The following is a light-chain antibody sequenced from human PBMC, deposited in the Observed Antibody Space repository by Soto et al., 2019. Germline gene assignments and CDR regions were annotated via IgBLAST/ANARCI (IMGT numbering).Light chain of an antibody. CDR2: DAS. J-gene: IGKJ4*01. V-gene: IGKV1-13*02. CDR3: QQLNSYPLT. Sequence: AIQLTQSPSSLSASVGDSVTITCRASQGISSALAWYQQTPGRAPKLLIYDASTLASGVPSRFSGSRSGTDFTLTVSSLQPEDFATYSCQQLNSYPLTFGGGTKVDIK. CDR1: QGISSA.